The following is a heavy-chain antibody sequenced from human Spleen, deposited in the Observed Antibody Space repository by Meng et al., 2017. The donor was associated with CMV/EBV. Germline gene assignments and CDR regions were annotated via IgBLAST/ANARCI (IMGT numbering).Heavy chain of an antibody. CDR2: ISSNGQTL. D-gene: IGHD3-3*01. CDR3: AREVPNLEWLTDY. J-gene: IGHJ4*02. Sequence: GESLKISCAASGFIFNDYYMTWIRQSPGKGLEWLSYISSNGQTLYYADSVKGRFTISRDNAKNSLYLQMNSLRAEDTAVYYCAREVPNLEWLTDYWGQGTLVTVSS. V-gene: IGHV3-11*04. CDR1: GFIFNDYY.